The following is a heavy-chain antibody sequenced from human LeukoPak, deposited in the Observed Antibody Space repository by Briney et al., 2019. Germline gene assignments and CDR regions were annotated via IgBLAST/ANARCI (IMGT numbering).Heavy chain of an antibody. J-gene: IGHJ4*02. CDR3: ARDRRYASFDN. CDR2: IGGSGGFTT. V-gene: IGHV3-23*01. CDR1: GFTFSNYG. Sequence: QPGGSLRLSCEASGFTFSNYGMNWVRQAPGKGLEWVSGIGGSGGFTTYFADSVKGRFTISRDNSKNTLYLQMNSLRADDTALYYCARDRRYASFDNWGQGTLVTVSS. D-gene: IGHD1-1*01.